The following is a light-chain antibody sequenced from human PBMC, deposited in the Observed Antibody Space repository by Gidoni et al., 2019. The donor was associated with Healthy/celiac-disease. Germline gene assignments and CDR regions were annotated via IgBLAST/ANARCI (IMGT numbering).Light chain of an antibody. J-gene: IGKJ1*01. CDR3: MQALQTPRT. V-gene: IGKV2-28*01. CDR2: LGS. Sequence: DIVMTQSPLSLPVTPGEPASISCRSSQSLLHSNGYNYLDWYLQKPGQSPQLLIYLGSNRASGVPDRFSGSRSGTDFTLKISRVEAEDVGVYYCMQALQTPRTFXQXTKVEIK. CDR1: QSLLHSNGYNY.